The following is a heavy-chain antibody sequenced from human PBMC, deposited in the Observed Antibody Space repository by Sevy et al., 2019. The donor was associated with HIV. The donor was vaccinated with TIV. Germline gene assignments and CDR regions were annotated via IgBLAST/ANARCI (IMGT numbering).Heavy chain of an antibody. D-gene: IGHD3-3*01. V-gene: IGHV5-51*01. J-gene: IGHJ6*02. CDR3: VRLLVGSPSYYYYAMDV. Sequence: GESLKISCKGSGYSFTSYWIGWVRQMPGKGLEWMGIIYPGDSDTRYSPSFQGQVTISADKSVSTAYLQWSSLKASDTAMYYCVRLLVGSPSYYYYAMDVWGQGTTVTVSS. CDR2: IYPGDSDT. CDR1: GYSFTSYW.